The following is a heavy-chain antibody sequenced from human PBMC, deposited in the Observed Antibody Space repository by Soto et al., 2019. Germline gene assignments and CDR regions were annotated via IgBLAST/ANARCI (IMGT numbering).Heavy chain of an antibody. CDR1: GGSISSGDSY. CDR2: IYYDGST. Sequence: SETLSLTCTVSGGSISSGDSYWSWIRQPPGKGLEWIGYIYYDGSTYYNPSLKSRVTISVDTSKNQFSLKLNSMTAAETAVYYCAREGAASHTYYYGTDVWGQGTTVTVS. D-gene: IGHD3-16*01. J-gene: IGHJ6*02. CDR3: AREGAASHTYYYGTDV. V-gene: IGHV4-30-4*01.